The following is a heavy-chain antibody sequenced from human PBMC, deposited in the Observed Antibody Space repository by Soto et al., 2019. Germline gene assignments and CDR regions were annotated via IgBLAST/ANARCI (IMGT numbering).Heavy chain of an antibody. D-gene: IGHD3-3*01. CDR3: ARGADYDFSSGYPS. CDR1: GYTFTSYG. Sequence: GASVKVSCKASGYTFTSYGISWVRQAPGQGLERMGWISAYNGNTNYAQKLQGRVTMTTDTSTSTAYMELRSLRSDDTAVYYCARGADYDFSSGYPSWGQGTLVTVSS. CDR2: ISAYNGNT. V-gene: IGHV1-18*01. J-gene: IGHJ5*02.